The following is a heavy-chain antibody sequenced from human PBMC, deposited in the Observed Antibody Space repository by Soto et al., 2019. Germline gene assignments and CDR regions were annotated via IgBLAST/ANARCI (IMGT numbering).Heavy chain of an antibody. V-gene: IGHV1-8*01. Sequence: GASVKVSCKASGYTFTSYDINWVRQATGQGLEWMGWMNPNSGNTGYAQKFQGRVTMTRNTSISTAYMELSSLRSEDAAVYYCARVMGYCTNGVCSGGAFDIWGQGTMVTVSS. CDR2: MNPNSGNT. CDR3: ARVMGYCTNGVCSGGAFDI. J-gene: IGHJ3*02. D-gene: IGHD2-8*01. CDR1: GYTFTSYD.